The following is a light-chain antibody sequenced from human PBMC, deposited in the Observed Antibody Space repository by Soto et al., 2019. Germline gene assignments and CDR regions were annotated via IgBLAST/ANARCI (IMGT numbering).Light chain of an antibody. V-gene: IGKV3-20*01. CDR3: QDYHDSPPTWT. CDR2: ATS. J-gene: IGKJ1*01. Sequence: PGEGATLSCRASQSVSSTFLAWYQQKPGQAPSLLIYATSRRATDIPDRFSGSGSGTDCTITISRLAPENFAVYYWQDYHDSPPTWTVGQGTKVEIK. CDR1: QSVSSTF.